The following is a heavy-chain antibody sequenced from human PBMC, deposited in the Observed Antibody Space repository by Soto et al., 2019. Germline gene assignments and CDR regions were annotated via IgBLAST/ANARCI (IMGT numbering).Heavy chain of an antibody. D-gene: IGHD2-15*01. CDR1: GFTVSSKY. J-gene: IGHJ6*04. Sequence: PGGALRLSCAASGFTVSSKYMSWIRQAPGKGVEWVSLIQSGGPTYYADSVKGRFTISRDTSENTVHLQMDSLRAEDTAVYYCARDDVLCDGGRCYGVPLDVWSKGTTVTVSS. CDR2: IQSGGPT. CDR3: ARDDVLCDGGRCYGVPLDV. V-gene: IGHV3-66*01.